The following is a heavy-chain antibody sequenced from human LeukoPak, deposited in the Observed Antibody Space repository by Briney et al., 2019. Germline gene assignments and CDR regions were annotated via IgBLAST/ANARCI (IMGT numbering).Heavy chain of an antibody. J-gene: IGHJ2*01. CDR2: MYYSGST. V-gene: IGHV4-59*01. D-gene: IGHD4-17*01. CDR1: GGSISSYY. Sequence: PSETLSLTCTVSGGSISSYYWSWIRQPPGKGLEWIGYMYYSGSTNYNPSLKSRVTISVDTSKNQFSLKLSSVTAADTAVYYCASLETHYGDYEGGLWGRGTLVTVSS. CDR3: ASLETHYGDYEGGL.